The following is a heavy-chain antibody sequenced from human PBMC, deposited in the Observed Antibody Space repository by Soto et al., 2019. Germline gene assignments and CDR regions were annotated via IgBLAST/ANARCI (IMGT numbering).Heavy chain of an antibody. CDR2: VEYGGST. V-gene: IGHV4-39*01. CDR3: ARHVRGAVTMNWFDP. Sequence: PSETLSLTCTVSCGSIISSNFYWGWIRQPPGKGLEWIGSVEYGGSTYDNPSLKSRVTLSADTSKNQFSLNLTSVTAADTAIYYCARHVRGAVTMNWFDPWGHGTLVTVSS. J-gene: IGHJ5*02. CDR1: CGSIISSNFY. D-gene: IGHD4-17*01.